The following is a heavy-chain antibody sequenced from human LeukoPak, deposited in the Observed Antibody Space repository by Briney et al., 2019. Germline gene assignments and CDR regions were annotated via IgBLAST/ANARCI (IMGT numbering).Heavy chain of an antibody. J-gene: IGHJ4*02. CDR2: INQDGSQK. CDR1: GFTFSTYW. Sequence: GGSLRLSCAASGFTFSTYWMSWVRQAPGKGLEWVASINQDGSQKRYVDSVQGRFMISRDNTMKSLFLQMNSLRAEDTAVYYCARLKDDVTKLDYWGQGTLVTVSS. V-gene: IGHV3-7*01. D-gene: IGHD2-8*01. CDR3: ARLKDDVTKLDY.